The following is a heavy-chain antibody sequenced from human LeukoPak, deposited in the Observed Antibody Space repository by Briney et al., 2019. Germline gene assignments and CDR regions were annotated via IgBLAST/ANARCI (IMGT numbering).Heavy chain of an antibody. CDR3: ARVHEGDISSYYFDY. D-gene: IGHD6-6*01. CDR1: GGSISSSSYY. J-gene: IGHJ4*02. CDR2: IYYSGST. V-gene: IGHV4-39*06. Sequence: SETLSLTCTVSGGSISSSSYYWGWIRQPPGKGLEWIGSIYYSGSTYYNPSLKRRVTISVDTAKNQFVLRLSSVTAADTAIYYCARVHEGDISSYYFDYWGQGTLVTVSS.